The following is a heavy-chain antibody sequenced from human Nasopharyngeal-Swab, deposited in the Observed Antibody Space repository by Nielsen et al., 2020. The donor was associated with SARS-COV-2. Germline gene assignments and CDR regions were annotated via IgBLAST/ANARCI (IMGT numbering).Heavy chain of an antibody. CDR3: ARKDVFAYGVDAFDI. CDR1: GFTFSSYA. V-gene: IGHV3-23*01. Sequence: SCAASGFTFSSYAMTWVRQAPGKGLEWVSVVTGSGYGTDYADSVKGRFTISRDNAKNTLYLQMNSLRAEDTAVYYCARKDVFAYGVDAFDIWGQGTMVTVSS. J-gene: IGHJ3*02. CDR2: VTGSGYGT. D-gene: IGHD3-10*01.